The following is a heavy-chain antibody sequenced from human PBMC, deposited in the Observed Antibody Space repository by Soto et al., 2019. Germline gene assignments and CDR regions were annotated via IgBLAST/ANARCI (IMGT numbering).Heavy chain of an antibody. J-gene: IGHJ6*02. Sequence: ASVKVSCKASGYTFTSYAMHWVRQAPGQRLEWMGWINASNGSTKYAQKFQGRVTMTRDTSTSTVYMELNSLRGEDTAIYYCAKDRSTYGSGWYSGYYNYYDMDVWGQGTTVTVSS. V-gene: IGHV1-3*01. CDR2: INASNGST. CDR1: GYTFTSYA. D-gene: IGHD6-19*01. CDR3: AKDRSTYGSGWYSGYYNYYDMDV.